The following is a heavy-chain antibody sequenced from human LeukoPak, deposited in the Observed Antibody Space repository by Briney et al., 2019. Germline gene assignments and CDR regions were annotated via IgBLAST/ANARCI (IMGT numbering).Heavy chain of an antibody. J-gene: IGHJ4*02. CDR2: INPNSGGT. Sequence: ASVKVSCKASGYTFTCYYMHWVRQAPGQGLEWMGWINPNSGGTNYAQKFQGRVTMTRDTSISTAYMELSRLRSDDTAVYYCARGPFAAAPLVEDYWGQGTLVTVSS. CDR1: GYTFTCYY. V-gene: IGHV1-2*02. D-gene: IGHD6-13*01. CDR3: ARGPFAAAPLVEDY.